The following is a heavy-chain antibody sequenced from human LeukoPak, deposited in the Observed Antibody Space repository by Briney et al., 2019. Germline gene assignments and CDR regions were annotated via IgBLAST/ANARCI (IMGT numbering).Heavy chain of an antibody. D-gene: IGHD3-16*01. V-gene: IGHV4-34*01. CDR1: GGSFSGYY. CDR3: ARGRLRSYETDY. J-gene: IGHJ4*02. CDR2: INHSGST. Sequence: SETLSLTCAVYGGSFSGYYWSWIRQPPGKGLEWIGEINHSGSTNYNPSLKSRVTISVDTSKNQFSLKLSSVTAADTAVYYCARGRLRSYETDYWGQGTLVTVSS.